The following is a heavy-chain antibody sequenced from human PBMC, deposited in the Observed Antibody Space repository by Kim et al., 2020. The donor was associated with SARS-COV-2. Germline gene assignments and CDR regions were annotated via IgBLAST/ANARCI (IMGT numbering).Heavy chain of an antibody. Sequence: SETLSLTCAVYGGSFSGYYWSWIRQPPGKGLEWIGEINHSGSTNYNPSLKSRVTISVDTSKNQFSLKLSSVTAADTAVYYCARGRSIAARFQGGACGYWGQGTLVTVSS. V-gene: IGHV4-34*01. CDR2: INHSGST. CDR3: ARGRSIAARFQGGACGY. J-gene: IGHJ4*02. CDR1: GGSFSGYY. D-gene: IGHD6-6*01.